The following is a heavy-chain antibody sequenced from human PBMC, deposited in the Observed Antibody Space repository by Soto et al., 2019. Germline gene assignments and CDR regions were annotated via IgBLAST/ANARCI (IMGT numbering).Heavy chain of an antibody. V-gene: IGHV3-33*01. Sequence: VQLVESGGGVVQPGRSLRLSCAASGFNFSGYGMHWVRQAPGKGLEWVTVIWYDGSNKYYADSVKGRFTISRDNSKNTLYLQMNSLRAEDTAVYYCARVSGYSGSYYTADYWGQGTLVTVSS. D-gene: IGHD1-26*01. CDR3: ARVSGYSGSYYTADY. CDR1: GFNFSGYG. CDR2: IWYDGSNK. J-gene: IGHJ4*02.